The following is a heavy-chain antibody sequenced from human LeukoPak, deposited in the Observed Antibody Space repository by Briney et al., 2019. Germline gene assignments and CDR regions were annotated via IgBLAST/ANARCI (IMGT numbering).Heavy chain of an antibody. Sequence: SETLSLTSTVSGVSISTYYWSWIRQPPGEGLQWIGRVYTSESTYYNPSLTSRVSISIDEFKNQVSLKLTSVTAADTAVYYCARYQQRDGDWYFDLWGRGTLVTVSP. J-gene: IGHJ2*01. D-gene: IGHD1/OR15-1a*01. CDR3: ARYQQRDGDWYFDL. CDR2: VYTSEST. V-gene: IGHV4-4*07. CDR1: GVSISTYY.